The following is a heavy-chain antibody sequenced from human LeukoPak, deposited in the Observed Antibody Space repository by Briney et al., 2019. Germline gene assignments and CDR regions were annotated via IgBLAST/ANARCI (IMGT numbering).Heavy chain of an antibody. Sequence: SETLSLTCTVSGGSISSSSYYWGWIRQPPGKGLEWIGSIYYSGSTYYNPSLKSRVTISVDTSKNQFSLKLSSVTAADTAVYYCAIHQIAVGYFDYWGQGTLVTVSS. J-gene: IGHJ4*02. CDR2: IYYSGST. CDR3: AIHQIAVGYFDY. CDR1: GGSISSSSYY. D-gene: IGHD6-19*01. V-gene: IGHV4-39*01.